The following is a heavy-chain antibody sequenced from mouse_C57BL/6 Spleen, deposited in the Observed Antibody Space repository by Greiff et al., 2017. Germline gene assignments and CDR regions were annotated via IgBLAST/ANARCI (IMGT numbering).Heavy chain of an antibody. CDR3: ARSLITTVVDPDRYFDV. CDR1: GYSFTGYY. V-gene: IGHV1-42*01. CDR2: INPSTGGT. J-gene: IGHJ1*03. D-gene: IGHD1-1*01. Sequence: VQLQQSGPELVKPGASVKISCKASGYSFTGYYMNWVKQSPEKSLEWIGEINPSTGGTTYNQKFKAKATLTVDKSSSTAYMQLKSLTAEDSAVYDCARSLITTVVDPDRYFDVWGTGTTVTVSS.